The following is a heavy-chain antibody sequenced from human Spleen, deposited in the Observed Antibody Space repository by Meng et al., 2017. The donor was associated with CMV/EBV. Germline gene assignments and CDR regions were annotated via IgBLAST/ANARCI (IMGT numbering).Heavy chain of an antibody. V-gene: IGHV1-2*02. CDR3: ARHGTLYNAMDV. D-gene: IGHD1-1*01. CDR2: INFNSDGK. J-gene: IGHJ6*02. Sequence: ASVKVSCKASGNTLTGYFVQWARQAPGQGLEWMGWINFNSDGKNYAQKFRDRVTMTRDTPIATAYMELSRLTSDDTAVYYCARHGTLYNAMDVWGQGTSVTVSS. CDR1: GNTLTGYF.